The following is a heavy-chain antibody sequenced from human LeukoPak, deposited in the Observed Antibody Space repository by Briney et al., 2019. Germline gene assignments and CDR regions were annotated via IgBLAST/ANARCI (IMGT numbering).Heavy chain of an antibody. CDR3: ARHKYSSGWPPEGAFDI. D-gene: IGHD6-19*01. V-gene: IGHV4-4*07. CDR2: IYTSGST. J-gene: IGHJ3*02. CDR1: GGSFSIYY. Sequence: SETLSLTCTVSGGSFSIYYWTWIRQPAGKGLEWIGRIYTSGSTNYNPSLKSRVTISVDTSKNQFSLKLSSVTAADTAVYYCARHKYSSGWPPEGAFDIWGQGTMVTVSS.